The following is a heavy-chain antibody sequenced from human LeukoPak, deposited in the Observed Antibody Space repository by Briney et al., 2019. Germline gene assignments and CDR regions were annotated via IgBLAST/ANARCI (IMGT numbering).Heavy chain of an antibody. D-gene: IGHD3-22*01. CDR2: IKSKTDGGTT. V-gene: IGHV3-15*01. CDR3: TTASHHYDSSGYPSFDY. J-gene: IGHJ4*02. Sequence: PGGSLRLSCAASGFTFSNAWMSWVRQAPGKGLEWVGRIKSKTDGGTTDYAAPVKGRFTISRDDSRNTLYLQMNSLKTEDTAVYYCTTASHHYDSSGYPSFDYWGQGTLVTVSS. CDR1: GFTFSNAW.